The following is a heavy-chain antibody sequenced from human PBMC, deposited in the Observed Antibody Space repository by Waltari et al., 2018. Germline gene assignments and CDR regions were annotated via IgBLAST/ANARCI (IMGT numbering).Heavy chain of an antibody. Sequence: QVQLQESGPGLVKPSETLSLTCTVSGGSLSSSYWSWIRQPPGKGLEWIGYIYYSGSTNYNPSLKSRVTISVDTSKNQFSLKLSSVTAADTAVYYCARGVGGSAYWGQGTLVTVSS. D-gene: IGHD2-15*01. J-gene: IGHJ4*02. CDR2: IYYSGST. CDR3: ARGVGGSAY. CDR1: GGSLSSSY. V-gene: IGHV4-59*01.